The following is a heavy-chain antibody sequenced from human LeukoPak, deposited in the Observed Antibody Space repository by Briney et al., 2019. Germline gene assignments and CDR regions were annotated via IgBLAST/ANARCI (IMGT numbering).Heavy chain of an antibody. V-gene: IGHV3-74*01. CDR1: GFTFDDYA. Sequence: PGRSLRLSCAASGFTFDDYAMHWARQSPGKGLVWVSCINGDGSDTRYADSVKGRFTISRDNAKNTLYLQMNSLRVEDTAVYYCARDPRNKGFDPWGQGTLVTVSS. CDR2: INGDGSDT. J-gene: IGHJ5*02. CDR3: ARDPRNKGFDP. D-gene: IGHD1/OR15-1a*01.